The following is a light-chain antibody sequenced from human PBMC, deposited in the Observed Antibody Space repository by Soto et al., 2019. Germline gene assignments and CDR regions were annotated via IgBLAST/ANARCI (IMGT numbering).Light chain of an antibody. CDR1: SSNIGARYD. Sequence: QAVVTQPPSVSGAPGQRVTISCTGRSSNIGARYDVHWYQQLPGTAPKLLIYGNSNRPSGVPDRFSGSKSGTSASLAITGLQAEDEADYYCQSYDSSLSGYVFGTGTKLTVL. CDR3: QSYDSSLSGYV. J-gene: IGLJ1*01. CDR2: GNS. V-gene: IGLV1-40*01.